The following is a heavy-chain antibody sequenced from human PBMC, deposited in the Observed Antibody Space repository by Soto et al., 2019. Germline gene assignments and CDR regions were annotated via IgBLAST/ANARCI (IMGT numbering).Heavy chain of an antibody. CDR3: ARTYYGNFDY. CDR2: INAGNGNT. J-gene: IGHJ4*02. D-gene: IGHD3-10*01. Sequence: QDTGQRLEWMGWINAGNGNTKYSQKFQGRVTITRDTSASTAYMELSSLRSEDTAVYYCARTYYGNFDYWGQGTLVTVSS. V-gene: IGHV1-3*01.